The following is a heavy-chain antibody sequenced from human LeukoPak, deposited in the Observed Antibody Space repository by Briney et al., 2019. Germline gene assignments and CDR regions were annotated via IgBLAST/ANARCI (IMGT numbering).Heavy chain of an antibody. D-gene: IGHD1-26*01. Sequence: SETLSLTCTVSGYSISSGYYWGWIRQPPGKGLEWIGSIYHSGSTYYNPSLKSRVTISVDTSKNQFSLKLSSVTAADTAVYYCARPGVVGAIDYWGQGTLVTVSS. V-gene: IGHV4-38-2*02. CDR3: ARPGVVGAIDY. CDR1: GYSISSGYY. CDR2: IYHSGST. J-gene: IGHJ4*02.